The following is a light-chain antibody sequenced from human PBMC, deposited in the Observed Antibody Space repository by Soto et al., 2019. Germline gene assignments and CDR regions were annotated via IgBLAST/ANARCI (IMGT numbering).Light chain of an antibody. CDR1: SRDVGNYNF. CDR3: SSYTSGSVL. CDR2: DVS. Sequence: QSALTQPASVSGSPGQSITVSCTGTSRDVGNYNFVSWYQQHPGKAPKVIIYDVSNRPSGVSDRFSASKSGNTASLTISGLQTEDEPVYFCSSYTSGSVLFGGGTKVTVL. J-gene: IGLJ3*02. V-gene: IGLV2-14*01.